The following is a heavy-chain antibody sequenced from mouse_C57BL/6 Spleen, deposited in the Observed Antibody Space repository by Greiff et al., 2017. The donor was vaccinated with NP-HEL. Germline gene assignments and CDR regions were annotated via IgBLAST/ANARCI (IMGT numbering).Heavy chain of an antibody. D-gene: IGHD1-1*01. CDR2: IYPGSGST. J-gene: IGHJ2*01. CDR1: GYTFTSYW. CDR3: ARHYYYGSSFFFDY. Sequence: QVQLQQPGAELVKPGASVKMSCKASGYTFTSYWITWVKQRPGQGLEWIGDIYPGSGSTNYNEKSKSKATLTVDTSSSTAYMQLSSLTSEDSAVYYCARHYYYGSSFFFDYWGQGTTLTVSS. V-gene: IGHV1-55*01.